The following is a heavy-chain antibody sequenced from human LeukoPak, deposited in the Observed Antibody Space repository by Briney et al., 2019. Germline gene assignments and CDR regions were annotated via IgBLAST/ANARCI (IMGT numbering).Heavy chain of an antibody. CDR3: AGVGGSYGWFDP. V-gene: IGHV1-8*01. Sequence: ASVKVSCKASGYTFTSYDINWVRQATGQGLEWMGWMNPNSCNTGYAQKFQGRVTMTRNTSKSTAYMDPNTLRSEHTAQYYCAGVGGSYGWFDPWGQGTLVTVSS. CDR1: GYTFTSYD. CDR2: MNPNSCNT. J-gene: IGHJ5*02. D-gene: IGHD1-26*01.